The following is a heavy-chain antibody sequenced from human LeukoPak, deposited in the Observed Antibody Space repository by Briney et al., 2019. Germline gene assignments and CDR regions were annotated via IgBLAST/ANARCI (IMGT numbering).Heavy chain of an antibody. CDR1: GFTFSSYG. CDR3: ASAYDGGYGDLPSFDY. V-gene: IGHV3-21*01. D-gene: IGHD4-17*01. CDR2: ISSSSSYI. Sequence: PGGSLRLSCAASGFTFSSYGMNWVRQAPGKGLEWVSSISSSSSYIYYADSVKGRFTISRDNAKNSLYLQMNSLRAEDTAVYYCASAYDGGYGDLPSFDYWGQGTLVTVSS. J-gene: IGHJ4*02.